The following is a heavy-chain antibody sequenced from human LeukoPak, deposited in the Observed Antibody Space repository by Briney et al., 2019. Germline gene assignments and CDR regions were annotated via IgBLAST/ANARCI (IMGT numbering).Heavy chain of an antibody. CDR2: TYYRSKWYN. CDR1: GDSVSSNSAA. CDR3: AREARSYYYGSGNYYYYGMDV. D-gene: IGHD3-10*01. J-gene: IGHJ6*02. Sequence: SQTLSLTCAISGDSVSSNSAAWNWIRQSPSRGLEWLGRTYYRSKWYNDYAVSVKSRITINPDTSKNQFSLQLNSVTPEDTAVYYCAREARSYYYGSGNYYYYGMDVWGQGTTVTVSS. V-gene: IGHV6-1*01.